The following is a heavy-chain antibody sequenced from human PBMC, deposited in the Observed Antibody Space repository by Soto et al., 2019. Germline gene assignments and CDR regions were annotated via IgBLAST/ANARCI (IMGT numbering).Heavy chain of an antibody. CDR2: IIPIFGTA. Sequence: SVKVSCKASGGTFSSYAISWVRQAPGQGLEWMGGIIPIFGTANYAQKFQGRVTITADESTSTAYMELSSLRSEDTAVYYCARVESSSWSDYYYYGMDVWGQGTTVTVSS. CDR3: ARVESSSWSDYYYYGMDV. D-gene: IGHD6-13*01. V-gene: IGHV1-69*13. J-gene: IGHJ6*02. CDR1: GGTFSSYA.